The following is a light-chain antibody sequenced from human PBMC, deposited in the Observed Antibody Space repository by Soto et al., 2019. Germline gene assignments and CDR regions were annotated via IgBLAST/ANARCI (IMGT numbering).Light chain of an antibody. V-gene: IGKV3D-20*02. J-gene: IGKJ5*01. CDR3: QQRSNLPPT. CDR1: QSISSSY. Sequence: IVLTQSPGTLSLFPGERATISCLASQSISSSYLAWYQQIPGQAPRLLIYDASNRATGIPDRFSGGGSGTDFTLTISSLEPEDFAIYYCQQRSNLPPTFGQGTRLEI. CDR2: DAS.